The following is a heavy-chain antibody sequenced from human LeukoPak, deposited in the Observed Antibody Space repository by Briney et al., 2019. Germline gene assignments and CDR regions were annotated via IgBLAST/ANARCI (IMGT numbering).Heavy chain of an antibody. J-gene: IGHJ3*02. CDR2: IIPIFGTA. CDR1: GGTFSSYA. Sequence: SVKVSCKASGGTFSSYAISWVRQAPGQGLEWMGGIIPIFGTANYAQKFQGRVTITADESTSTAYMELSSLRSEDTAVYYCASHSRGGQSAFDIWGQGTMVTVSS. V-gene: IGHV1-69*01. D-gene: IGHD6-19*01. CDR3: ASHSRGGQSAFDI.